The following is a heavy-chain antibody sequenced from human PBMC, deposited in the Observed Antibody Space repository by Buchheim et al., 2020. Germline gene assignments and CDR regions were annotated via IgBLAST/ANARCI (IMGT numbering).Heavy chain of an antibody. J-gene: IGHJ6*02. D-gene: IGHD2-2*02. V-gene: IGHV4-34*01. Sequence: QVQLQQWGAGLLKPSETLSLTCAVYGGSFSGYYWSWIRQPPGKGLEWIGEINHSGSTNYNPSLKSRVTISVDTSKNQFSLKLSSVTAADTAVYYCARAWAAAILHYYYGMDVWGQGTT. CDR2: INHSGST. CDR3: ARAWAAAILHYYYGMDV. CDR1: GGSFSGYY.